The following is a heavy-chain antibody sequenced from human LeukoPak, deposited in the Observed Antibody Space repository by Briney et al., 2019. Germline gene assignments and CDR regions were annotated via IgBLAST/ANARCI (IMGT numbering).Heavy chain of an antibody. CDR2: ISTHNGNT. CDR1: GYTFTSYD. CDR3: ARNGSGTYYNGPDYYMDV. Sequence: GASVTVSCKASGYTFTSYDSSWVRQAPGQGREWMGCISTHNGNTKYAQKLQGRVTMTTDTSTSTAYMELRSLRSDDTAVYYCARNGSGTYYNGPDYYMDVWGKGTTVIVSS. D-gene: IGHD3-10*01. V-gene: IGHV1-18*01. J-gene: IGHJ6*03.